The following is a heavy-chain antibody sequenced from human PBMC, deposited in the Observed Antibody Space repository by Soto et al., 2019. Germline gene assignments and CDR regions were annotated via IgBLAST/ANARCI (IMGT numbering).Heavy chain of an antibody. Sequence: PGESLKISCKGSGYSFTSYWIGWVRQMPGKGLEWMGIIYPGDSDTRYSPSFQGQVTISADKSISTAYLQWSSLKASDTAMYYCARERGGPDMPVVGANPGGWFDPWGQGTLVTVSS. V-gene: IGHV5-51*01. CDR3: ARERGGPDMPVVGANPGGWFDP. CDR1: GYSFTSYW. J-gene: IGHJ5*02. D-gene: IGHD1-26*01. CDR2: IYPGDSDT.